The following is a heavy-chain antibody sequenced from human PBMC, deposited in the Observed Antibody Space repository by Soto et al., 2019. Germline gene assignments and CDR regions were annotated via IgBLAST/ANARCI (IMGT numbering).Heavy chain of an antibody. Sequence: SETLSLTCTVSGGSVSSGSYYWSWIRQPPGKGLEWIGYISYSGSTNHNPSLKSRVTISVDTSKNQFSLKLSSVTAADTAVYYCARDKSSSWYYIPGDYYYYYGMDVWGQGTTVTVSS. V-gene: IGHV4-61*01. D-gene: IGHD6-13*01. CDR2: ISYSGST. CDR1: GGSVSSGSYY. J-gene: IGHJ6*02. CDR3: ARDKSSSWYYIPGDYYYYYGMDV.